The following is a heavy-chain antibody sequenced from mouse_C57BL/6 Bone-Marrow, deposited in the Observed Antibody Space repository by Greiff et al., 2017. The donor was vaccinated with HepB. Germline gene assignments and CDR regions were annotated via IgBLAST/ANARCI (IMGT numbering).Heavy chain of an antibody. D-gene: IGHD3-2*02. V-gene: IGHV1-85*01. Sequence: QVQLQQSGPELVKPGASVKLSCTASGYTFTRYDLNWVKQRPGQGLEWIGWIYPRDGSTKYNEKFKGKATLTVDTSSSTAYMELHSLTSEDSAVYFCAGQLRIKGDYWGQGTTLTVSS. J-gene: IGHJ2*01. CDR3: AGQLRIKGDY. CDR2: IYPRDGST. CDR1: GYTFTRYD.